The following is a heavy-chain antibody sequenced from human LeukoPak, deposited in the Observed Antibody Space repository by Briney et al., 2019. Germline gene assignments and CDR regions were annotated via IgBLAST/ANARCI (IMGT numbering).Heavy chain of an antibody. Sequence: SETLSLTCTVSGGSISSTSYYWGWLRQPPGKGLEWIGSIYYSGSTYYNPSLKSRVTISVDTSKNQFSLKLSSVTAADTAVYYCARSHPGNCSGGNCYPRGFDPWGQGTLVTVSS. J-gene: IGHJ5*02. D-gene: IGHD2-15*01. CDR1: GGSISSTSYY. CDR2: IYYSGST. V-gene: IGHV4-39*01. CDR3: ARSHPGNCSGGNCYPRGFDP.